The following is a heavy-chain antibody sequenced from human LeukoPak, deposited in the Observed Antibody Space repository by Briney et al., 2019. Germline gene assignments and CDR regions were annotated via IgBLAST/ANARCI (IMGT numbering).Heavy chain of an antibody. CDR3: ARDGRSGNFDK. Sequence: GGSLRLSCAASGFTFSGYWMHWVRQAPGKGLAWVSVIRSDGSITTYADSVKGRFTISRDTAKSTLYLQMNSLRAEDTAVHYCARDGRSGNFDKWGQGTLVSVSS. V-gene: IGHV3-74*01. D-gene: IGHD1-26*01. CDR1: GFTFSGYW. J-gene: IGHJ4*02. CDR2: IRSDGSIT.